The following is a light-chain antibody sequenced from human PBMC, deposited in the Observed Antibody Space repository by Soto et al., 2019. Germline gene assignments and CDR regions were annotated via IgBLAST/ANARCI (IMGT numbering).Light chain of an antibody. CDR1: SSNIGGNS. J-gene: IGLJ1*01. Sequence: QSVLRQPASGSAAPGQKVTISGCGSSSNIGGNSVSWYQPLPGTAPKLLIYDDNKRPSGIPDRFSGSKSGTSATLGITGFQTGDEADYYCGSWDSSLSAYVFGTGTKVTVL. CDR3: GSWDSSLSAYV. CDR2: DDN. V-gene: IGLV1-51*01.